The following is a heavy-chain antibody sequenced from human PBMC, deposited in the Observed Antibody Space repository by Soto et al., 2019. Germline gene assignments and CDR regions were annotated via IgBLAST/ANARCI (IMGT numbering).Heavy chain of an antibody. CDR1: GLSLSTNGVG. J-gene: IGHJ3*02. Sequence: QITLKESGPTLVKPTQTLTLTCTISGLSLSTNGVGFGWIRQPPGKAPEWLAVIYWDDSKHYTPSLKSRLTITKDTSNYQVVLTMTIMDPVDTATYYCARKGSGIYAFDIWGQGTMVTVSS. CDR2: IYWDDSK. V-gene: IGHV2-5*02. D-gene: IGHD1-26*01. CDR3: ARKGSGIYAFDI.